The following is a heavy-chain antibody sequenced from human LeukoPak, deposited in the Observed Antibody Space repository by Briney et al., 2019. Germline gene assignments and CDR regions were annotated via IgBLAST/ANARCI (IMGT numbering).Heavy chain of an antibody. J-gene: IGHJ3*02. Sequence: ASVKVSGKVSGYTLTELSMHWVRQAPGKGLEWMGGFDPEDGETIYAQKFQGRVTMTEDTSTDTAYMELSSLRSEDTAVYYCATTLYYDILTAKDAFDIWGQGTMVTVSS. D-gene: IGHD3-9*01. CDR1: GYTLTELS. CDR2: FDPEDGET. V-gene: IGHV1-24*01. CDR3: ATTLYYDILTAKDAFDI.